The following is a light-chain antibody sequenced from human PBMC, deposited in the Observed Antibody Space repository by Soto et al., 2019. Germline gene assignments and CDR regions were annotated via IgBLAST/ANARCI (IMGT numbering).Light chain of an antibody. J-gene: IGKJ1*01. CDR2: AAS. V-gene: IGKV1-39*01. CDR1: QSISSY. Sequence: DIQMTQSPSSLSASVADRVTITCRASQSISSYLNWYQQKPGIAPKLLIYAASSLQSGVPSRFSGSGSGTDFTLTIGSLQPEDFATYYCQQSYSTPWTFGQGTKVEIK. CDR3: QQSYSTPWT.